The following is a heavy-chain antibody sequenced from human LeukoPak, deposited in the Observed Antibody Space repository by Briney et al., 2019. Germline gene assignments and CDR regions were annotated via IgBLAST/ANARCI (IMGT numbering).Heavy chain of an antibody. CDR2: ISASGGST. V-gene: IGHV3-23*01. Sequence: GGSLRLSCAASGFTFSSSAMSWVRQVPGKGLEWVPGISASGGSTYYADSVRGRFTISRDNSKNTLYVQMNSLRDEDTAVYYCAKDLPGISVAAYWGQGTLVTVSS. J-gene: IGHJ4*02. D-gene: IGHD6-19*01. CDR1: GFTFSSSA. CDR3: AKDLPGISVAAY.